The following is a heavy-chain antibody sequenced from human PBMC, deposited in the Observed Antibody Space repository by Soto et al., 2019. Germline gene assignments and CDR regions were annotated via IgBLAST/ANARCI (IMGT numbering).Heavy chain of an antibody. V-gene: IGHV4-59*01. CDR3: ARANYFDY. Sequence: QMQLQESGPGLVKPSETLSLTCTVSSGSISRYYWSWFRQPPGKGLEWIGDIYYSGSTNYNPSLKSRVTISVDTSKNQFSLRLRSVNAADTAVYYCARANYFDYWGQGTLVTVSS. CDR2: IYYSGST. CDR1: SGSISRYY. J-gene: IGHJ4*02.